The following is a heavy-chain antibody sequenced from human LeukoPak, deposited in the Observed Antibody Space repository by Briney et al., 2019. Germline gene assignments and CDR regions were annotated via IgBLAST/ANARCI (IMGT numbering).Heavy chain of an antibody. J-gene: IGHJ4*02. Sequence: GGSLRLSCAVSGITLSNYGMSWVRQAPGKELEWVAGISDSAGRTKYADSVKGRFTISRDNPKNTLYLQMNSLRAEDTAVYFCAKRGVVIRVILVGFHKEAYYFDSWGQGALVTVST. D-gene: IGHD3-22*01. V-gene: IGHV3-23*01. CDR2: ISDSAGRT. CDR1: GITLSNYG. CDR3: AKRGVVIRVILVGFHKEAYYFDS.